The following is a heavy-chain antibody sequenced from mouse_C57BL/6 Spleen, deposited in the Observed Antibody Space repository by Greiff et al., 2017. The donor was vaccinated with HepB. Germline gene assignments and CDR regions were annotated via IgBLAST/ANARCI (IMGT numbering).Heavy chain of an antibody. J-gene: IGHJ2*01. D-gene: IGHD1-1*01. CDR1: GYTFTSYW. CDR2: IYPGSGST. V-gene: IGHV1-55*01. CDR3: AREGDYYGSSGY. Sequence: QVQLQQPGAELVKPGASVKMSCKASGYTFTSYWITWVKQRPGQGLEWIGDIYPGSGSTNYNEKFKSKATLTVDTSSSTAYMQLSSLTSEDSAVYYCAREGDYYGSSGYWGQGTTVTVSS.